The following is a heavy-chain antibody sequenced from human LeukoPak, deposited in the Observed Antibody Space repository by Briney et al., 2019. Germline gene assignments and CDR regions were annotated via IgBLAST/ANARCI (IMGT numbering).Heavy chain of an antibody. V-gene: IGHV4-59*08. D-gene: IGHD3-10*02. CDR2: IYYSGTT. CDR3: ARYGRGAVSCFEN. Sequence: SETLSLTPMGSTGSNIDCKRRSLPQPPGQGLEWIGYIYYSGTTNYNPSLKSRVTISVDTSKNQISRKLSSVTAAYTAVYYCARYGRGAVSCFENWGQGTLVTVSS. CDR1: TGSNIDCK. J-gene: IGHJ4*02.